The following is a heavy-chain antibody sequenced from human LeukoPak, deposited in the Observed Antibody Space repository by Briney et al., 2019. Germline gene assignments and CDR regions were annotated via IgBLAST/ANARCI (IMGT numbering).Heavy chain of an antibody. J-gene: IGHJ6*02. CDR2: IIPILGIA. CDR1: GGTFSSYA. V-gene: IGHV1-69*04. D-gene: IGHD3-10*01. CDR3: ASHQMVRRIGMDV. Sequence: SVTVSCTASGGTFSSYAISWVRQAPGQGLECMGRIIPILGIANYAQKFQGRVTITADKSTSTAYMELSSLRSEDTAVYYCASHQMVRRIGMDVWGQGTTVTVSS.